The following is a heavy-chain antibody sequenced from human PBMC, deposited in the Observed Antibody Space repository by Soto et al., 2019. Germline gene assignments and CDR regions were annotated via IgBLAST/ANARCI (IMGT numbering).Heavy chain of an antibody. V-gene: IGHV4-4*02. J-gene: IGHJ5*02. D-gene: IGHD6-19*01. CDR2: IYHSGST. CDR1: GGSISSSNW. CDR3: AVWDAAVAGTRHNWFDP. Sequence: SETLSLTCAVSGGSISSSNWWSWVRQPPGKGLEWIGEIYHSGSTNYNPSLKSRVTISVDKSKNQFSLKLSSVTAADTAVYYCAVWDAAVAGTRHNWFDPWGQGTLVT.